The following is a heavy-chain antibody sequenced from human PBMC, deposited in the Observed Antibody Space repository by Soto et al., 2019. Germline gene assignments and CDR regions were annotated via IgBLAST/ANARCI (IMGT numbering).Heavy chain of an antibody. CDR2: IHYSGTT. Sequence: SETLSLTCTVSGTSISSYYWSWIRQPPGKGLEWIANIHYSGTTNYNPSLASRVTLSVDTSKNQFSLKMTSVTAADRAMYFCARYNSYAIDDWGRGTRVTVS. CDR1: GTSISSYY. V-gene: IGHV4-59*01. CDR3: ARYNSYAIDD. D-gene: IGHD2-8*01. J-gene: IGHJ4*02.